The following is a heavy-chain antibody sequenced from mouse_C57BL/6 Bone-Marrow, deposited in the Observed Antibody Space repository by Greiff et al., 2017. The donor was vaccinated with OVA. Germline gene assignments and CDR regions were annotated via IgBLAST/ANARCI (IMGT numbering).Heavy chain of an antibody. D-gene: IGHD1-1*01. CDR2: IYPRDGST. V-gene: IGHV1-85*01. J-gene: IGHJ2*01. Sequence: VMLVESGPELVKPGASVKLSCKASGYTFTSYDINWVKQRPGQGLEWIGWIYPRDGSTKYNEKFKGKATLTVDTSSSTAYMELHSLTSEDSAVYFCAREDYYGSSPFYFDYWGQGTTLTVSS. CDR1: GYTFTSYD. CDR3: AREDYYGSSPFYFDY.